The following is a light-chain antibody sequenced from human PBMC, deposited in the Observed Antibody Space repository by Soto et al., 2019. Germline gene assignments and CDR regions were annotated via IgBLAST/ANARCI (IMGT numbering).Light chain of an antibody. CDR1: SSDVGSYNL. V-gene: IGLV2-23*01. CDR2: EGS. J-gene: IGLJ2*01. CDR3: CSYAGSSTWVV. Sequence: QSVLTQPASVSGSPGQSMTISCTGTSSDVGSYNLVSWYQQHAGKAPKLMIYEGSKRPSGVSNRCSGSKSGHTAPPTISGLQAEDGADSDYCSYAGSSTWVVFGGGGQRTVL.